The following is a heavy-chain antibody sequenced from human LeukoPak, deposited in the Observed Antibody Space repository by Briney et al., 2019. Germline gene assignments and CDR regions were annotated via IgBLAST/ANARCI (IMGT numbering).Heavy chain of an antibody. J-gene: IGHJ4*02. V-gene: IGHV1-18*01. D-gene: IGHD4-17*01. CDR1: GYTFTTYA. CDR2: ITTTTGDT. CDR3: GTTQDYSEYLLGYFDY. Sequence: ASVKVSCKASGYTFTTYAISWVRQAPGQGLEWMGWITTTTGDTKYAERFQGGVTLTTDTSTSTAYMELRSLTFDDTAVYYCGTTQDYSEYLLGYFDYWGQGSLVIVSS.